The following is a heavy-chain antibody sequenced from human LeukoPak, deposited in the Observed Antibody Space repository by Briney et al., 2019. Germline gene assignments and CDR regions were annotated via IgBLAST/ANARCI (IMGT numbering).Heavy chain of an antibody. J-gene: IGHJ5*02. CDR2: IHHSGST. CDR1: GGSISSSNW. V-gene: IGHV4-4*02. D-gene: IGHD3-10*01. CDR3: ARYYGSGSYIWFDP. Sequence: PSGTLSLTCAVSGGSISSSNWWSWVRQPPGKGLEWIGEIHHSGSTNYNPSLKSRVTISVDKSKNQFSLKLNSVTAADTAVYYCARYYGSGSYIWFDPWGQGTLVAVSS.